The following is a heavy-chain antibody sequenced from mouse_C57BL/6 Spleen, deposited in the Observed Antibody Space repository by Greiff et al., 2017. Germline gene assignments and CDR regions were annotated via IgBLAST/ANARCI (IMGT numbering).Heavy chain of an antibody. Sequence: EVKVEESGGGLVQPGGPMKLSCVVSGFTFSNYWMNWVRQSPEKGLEWVAQIRLNSVNYGTPYAESVKGRFTISRDDSKSSVYLQMYNLKAQDTGIYYCTGPYYYDSSFFNNWGQSTTHTVSS. CDR2: IRLNSVNYGT. D-gene: IGHD1-1*01. CDR3: TGPYYYDSSFFNN. CDR1: GFTFSNYW. J-gene: IGHJ2*01. V-gene: IGHV6-3*01.